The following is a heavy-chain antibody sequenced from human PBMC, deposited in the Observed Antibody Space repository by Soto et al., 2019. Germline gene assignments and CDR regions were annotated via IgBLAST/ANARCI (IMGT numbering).Heavy chain of an antibody. D-gene: IGHD4-17*01. CDR1: RFTFSSYG. CDR2: IWYDGSNK. Sequence: QVQLVESGGGVAQPGRSLRLSGAASRFTFSSYGMHWARQGPGKGLEWVAAIWYDGSNKVYADSVKGRFTISKDNSKHTWYLQMNSLRAEDTAVYYCARDLSGDYGALATWGQGTMVTVSS. CDR3: ARDLSGDYGALAT. J-gene: IGHJ3*02. V-gene: IGHV3-33*01.